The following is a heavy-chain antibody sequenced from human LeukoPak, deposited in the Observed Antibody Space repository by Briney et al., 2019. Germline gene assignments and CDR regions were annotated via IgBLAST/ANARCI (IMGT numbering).Heavy chain of an antibody. CDR2: ISSSSSYI. Sequence: GGSLRLSCAASGFTFSSYSMNWVRQAPGKGLEWVSSISSSSSYIYYADSVKGRFTISRDNAKNLLYLQMNSLRAEDTAVYYCARDPLNYYGSGSAVDYWGQGTLVTVSS. CDR3: ARDPLNYYGSGSAVDY. V-gene: IGHV3-21*01. J-gene: IGHJ4*02. CDR1: GFTFSSYS. D-gene: IGHD3-10*01.